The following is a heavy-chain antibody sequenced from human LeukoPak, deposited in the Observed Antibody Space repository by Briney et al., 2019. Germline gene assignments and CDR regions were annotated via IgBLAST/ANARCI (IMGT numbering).Heavy chain of an antibody. Sequence: SQTLSLTCTVSGGSISSGGYYWSWIRQPPGKGLEWIGYIYHSGSTYYNPSLKSRVTISVDRSKNQFSLKLSSVTAADTAVYYCARELTIFGVVAGPQDYWGQGTLVTVSS. CDR2: IYHSGST. J-gene: IGHJ4*02. CDR3: ARELTIFGVVAGPQDY. V-gene: IGHV4-30-2*01. D-gene: IGHD3-3*01. CDR1: GGSISSGGYY.